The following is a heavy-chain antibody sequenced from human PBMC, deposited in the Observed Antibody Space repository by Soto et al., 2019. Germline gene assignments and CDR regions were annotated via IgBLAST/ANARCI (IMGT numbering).Heavy chain of an antibody. D-gene: IGHD2-2*02. CDR2: MNPNSGNT. CDR1: GYTFTSYD. CDR3: ARGSRYCSSPSCYNYYYDGMDV. Sequence: QVQLVQSGAEVKKPGASVKVSCKASGYTFTSYDINWVRQATGQGLAWMGWMNPNSGNTGYAQKFQGRVTITRNNSISTAYMELSSLRSEDTAVYYWARGSRYCSSPSCYNYYYDGMDVWGQGTTVTVSS. J-gene: IGHJ6*02. V-gene: IGHV1-8*01.